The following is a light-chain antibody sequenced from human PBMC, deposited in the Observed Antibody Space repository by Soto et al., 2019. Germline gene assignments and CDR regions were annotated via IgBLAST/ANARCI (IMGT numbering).Light chain of an antibody. CDR3: QQYDNLPLT. Sequence: DIQMTQSPSSLSASVGDRVTITCQASQDISNYLNWYQQKPGKATKLLIYDASNLETEVPSRFSGSGSGSDFTFTSSSLQAEDIATYYCQQYDNLPLTFGGGTKVEIK. CDR1: QDISNY. J-gene: IGKJ4*01. V-gene: IGKV1-33*01. CDR2: DAS.